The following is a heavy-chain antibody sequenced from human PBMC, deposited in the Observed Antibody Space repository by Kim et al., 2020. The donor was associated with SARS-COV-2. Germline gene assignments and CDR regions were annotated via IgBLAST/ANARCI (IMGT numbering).Heavy chain of an antibody. J-gene: IGHJ3*02. D-gene: IGHD3-9*01. CDR1: GYTFTSYG. CDR3: ARPRSTLRYFDWPYAFDI. CDR2: ISAYNGNT. V-gene: IGHV1-18*04. Sequence: ASVKVSCKASGYTFTSYGISWVRQAPGQGLEWMGWISAYNGNTNYAQKLQGRVTMTTDTSTSTAYMELRSLRSDDTAVYYCARPRSTLRYFDWPYAFDIWGQGTMVTVSS.